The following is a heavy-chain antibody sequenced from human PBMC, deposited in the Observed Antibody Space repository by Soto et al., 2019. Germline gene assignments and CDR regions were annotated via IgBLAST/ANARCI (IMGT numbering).Heavy chain of an antibody. D-gene: IGHD4-17*01. CDR3: ARVVTTVTTYWFDP. V-gene: IGHV4-30-4*01. CDR2: IYYSGRT. J-gene: IGHJ5*02. CDR1: GGSISSAHNY. Sequence: SETLSLTCTVSGGSISSAHNYWSWTRQPPGKGLEWIGYIYYSGRTYYNPSHKSRVTISVDTSKNQFSLKLTSVTAADTAVYYCARVVTTVTTYWFDPWGQGTLVTVSS.